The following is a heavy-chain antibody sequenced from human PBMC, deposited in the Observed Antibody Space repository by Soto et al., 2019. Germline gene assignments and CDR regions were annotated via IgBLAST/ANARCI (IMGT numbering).Heavy chain of an antibody. CDR1: GYTFTGYY. Sequence: QVQLVQSGAEVKKPGASVKVSCKASGYTFTGYYMHWVRQAPGQGLEWMGWINPNSGGTNYAQKFQGWVTMTRDTSISTAYMELSRLRSDDTAVYYCARGALPGLPQEPYYYYYGMDVWGQGTTVTVSS. V-gene: IGHV1-2*04. CDR3: ARGALPGLPQEPYYYYYGMDV. CDR2: INPNSGGT. D-gene: IGHD6-6*01. J-gene: IGHJ6*02.